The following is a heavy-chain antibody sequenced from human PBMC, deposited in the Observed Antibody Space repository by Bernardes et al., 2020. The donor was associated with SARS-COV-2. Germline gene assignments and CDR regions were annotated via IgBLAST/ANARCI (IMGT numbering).Heavy chain of an antibody. D-gene: IGHD3-22*01. CDR1: GYPFTGYY. CDR2: INPNSGGT. V-gene: IGHV1-2*02. Sequence: ASVKVSCKASGYPFTGYYIHWVRQAPGQGLEWMGWINPNSGGTNYAQKFQGRVTMTRDTSISTAYMELTRLRSDDTAVFYCALPPTNFDRYGMDVWGLGTTVTVSS. CDR3: ALPPTNFDRYGMDV. J-gene: IGHJ6*02.